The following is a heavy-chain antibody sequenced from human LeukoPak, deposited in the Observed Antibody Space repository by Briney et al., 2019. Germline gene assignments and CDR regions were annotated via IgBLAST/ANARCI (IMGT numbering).Heavy chain of an antibody. Sequence: ASVKVSCTASGYTFTSYGISWVRQAPGQGLEWMGWISAYNGNTNYAQKFQGRVTITADESTSTAYMELSSLRSEDTAVYYCAREGAYGGFDYWGQGTLVTVSS. D-gene: IGHD4-23*01. V-gene: IGHV1-18*01. CDR2: ISAYNGNT. J-gene: IGHJ4*02. CDR1: GYTFTSYG. CDR3: AREGAYGGFDY.